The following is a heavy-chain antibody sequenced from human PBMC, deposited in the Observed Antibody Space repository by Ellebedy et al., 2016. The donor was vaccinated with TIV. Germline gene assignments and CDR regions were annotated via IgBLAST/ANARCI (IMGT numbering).Heavy chain of an antibody. CDR2: TYYRSKWYN. CDR3: ARDRIDCSSTSCLDGMDV. J-gene: IGHJ6*02. Sequence: SQTLSLTCAISGDSVSSNSAAWNWIRQSPSRGLEWLGRTYYRSKWYNDYAVSVKSRITINPDTSKNQFSLQLNSVTPEDTAVYYCARDRIDCSSTSCLDGMDVWGQGTTVTVSS. D-gene: IGHD2-2*01. CDR1: GDSVSSNSAA. V-gene: IGHV6-1*01.